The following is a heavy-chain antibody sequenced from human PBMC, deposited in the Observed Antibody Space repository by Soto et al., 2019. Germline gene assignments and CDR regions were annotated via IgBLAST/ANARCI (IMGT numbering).Heavy chain of an antibody. CDR1: GFTFSDHF. D-gene: IGHD2-21*02. Sequence: RLSCAASGFTFSDHFMEWVRQAPGKGPEWVGRIRDKARGYTTDYAASVNGRFTISRDDSKNSLYLQMNSLKPEDTALYYCARLLAYCGGDCHSFAFDIWGQGTMVTVSS. J-gene: IGHJ3*02. CDR3: ARLLAYCGGDCHSFAFDI. CDR2: IRDKARGYTT. V-gene: IGHV3-72*01.